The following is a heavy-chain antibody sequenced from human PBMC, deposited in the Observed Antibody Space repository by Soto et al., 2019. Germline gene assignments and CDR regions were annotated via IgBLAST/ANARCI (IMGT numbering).Heavy chain of an antibody. J-gene: IGHJ4*02. CDR1: GFIFEDFA. CDR2: ISWNSATL. Sequence: GGSLRLSCVASGFIFEDFAMNWVRQVPGKGLEWVSGISWNSATLAYADSVKGRFIVSRDNAKNILYLQMNSLRPEDAALYYCAKDVGSYYYDTSAYLYDYWGQGTLVTVSS. V-gene: IGHV3-9*01. CDR3: AKDVGSYYYDTSAYLYDY. D-gene: IGHD3-22*01.